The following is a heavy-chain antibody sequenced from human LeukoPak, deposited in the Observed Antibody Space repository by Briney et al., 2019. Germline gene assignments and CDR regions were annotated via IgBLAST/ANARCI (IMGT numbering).Heavy chain of an antibody. Sequence: ASVKVSCKASGFTFTSSAMQWVRQARGQRLEWIGWIVVGSGNTNYAQKFQERVTITRDMSTSTAYMELSSLRSEDTAVYYCARDSVYNWKNQGYNWFDPWGQGTLVTVSS. CDR2: IVVGSGNT. D-gene: IGHD1-20*01. CDR3: ARDSVYNWKNQGYNWFDP. J-gene: IGHJ5*02. V-gene: IGHV1-58*02. CDR1: GFTFTSSA.